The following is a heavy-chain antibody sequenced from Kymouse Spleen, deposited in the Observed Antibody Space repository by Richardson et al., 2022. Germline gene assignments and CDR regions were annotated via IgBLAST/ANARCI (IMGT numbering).Heavy chain of an antibody. D-gene: IGHD1-26*01. CDR2: IYSCGST. J-gene: IGHJ6*02. Sequence: EVQLVESGGGLIQPGGSLRLSCAASGFTVSSNYMSWVRQAPGKGLEWVSVIYSCGSTYYADSVKGRFTISRDNSKNTLYLQMNSLRAEDTAVYYCARVPYSGSYYYYYGMDVWGQGTTVTVSS. CDR3: ARVPYSGSYYYYYGMDV. V-gene: IGHV3-66*03. CDR1: GFTVSSNY.